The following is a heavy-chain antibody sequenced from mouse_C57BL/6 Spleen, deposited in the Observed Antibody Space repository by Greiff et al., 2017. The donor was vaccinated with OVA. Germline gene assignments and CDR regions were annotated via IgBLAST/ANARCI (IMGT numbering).Heavy chain of an antibody. V-gene: IGHV1-15*01. J-gene: IGHJ3*01. CDR3: IRLTGTGWFAY. Sequence: QVQLQQSGAELVRPGASVTLYCKASGYTFTDDEMHWVKQTPVHGLEWLGAIDPETGGTAYNQKFKGKAILTADKSSSTAYMELRSLTSEDSAVYYCIRLTGTGWFAYWGQGTLVTVSA. D-gene: IGHD4-1*01. CDR1: GYTFTDDE. CDR2: IDPETGGT.